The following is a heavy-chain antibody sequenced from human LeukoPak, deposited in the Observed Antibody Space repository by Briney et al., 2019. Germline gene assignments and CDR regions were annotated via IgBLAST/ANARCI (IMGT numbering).Heavy chain of an antibody. CDR2: IYQSGST. Sequence: PSQTLSLTSTLSGGSISSGGYCCSCIRQPPGKGLEWIGYIYQSGSTYYNPSLKSRVTISVDRSKNQFSLKLSSVTAADTAVYYCARVHNYYDSSGYPHDAFDIWGQGTMVTVSS. CDR3: ARVHNYYDSSGYPHDAFDI. V-gene: IGHV4-30-2*01. CDR1: GGSISSGGYC. J-gene: IGHJ3*02. D-gene: IGHD3-22*01.